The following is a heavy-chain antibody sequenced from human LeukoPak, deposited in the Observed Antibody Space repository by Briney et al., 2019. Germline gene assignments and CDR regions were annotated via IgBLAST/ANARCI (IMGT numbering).Heavy chain of an antibody. D-gene: IGHD3-10*01. J-gene: IGHJ1*01. V-gene: IGHV2-5*01. CDR3: ARYPVYGSGSPMGH. Sequence: SGPTLVKPTQTLTLTCTFSGFSLSTGGVGVGWIRQPPGKALEWLALIYWNDDKRYSPSLKSRLTITKDTSKNQVVLTMTNMDPVDTATYYCARYPVYGSGSPMGHWGQGTLVTVSS. CDR1: GFSLSTGGVG. CDR2: IYWNDDK.